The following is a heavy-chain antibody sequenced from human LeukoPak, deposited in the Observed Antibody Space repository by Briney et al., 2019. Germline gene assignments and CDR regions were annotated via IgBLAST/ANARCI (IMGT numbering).Heavy chain of an antibody. V-gene: IGHV3-73*01. CDR1: GFTFSGSA. D-gene: IGHD6-19*01. CDR3: TRQGSSGWPXY. CDR2: IRSKANSYAT. J-gene: IGHJ4*02. Sequence: GGSLRLSCAASGFTFSGSAMHWVRQASGKGLEWVGRIRSKANSYATAYAASVKGRFTIPRDHSKNTATLQMNSLKTEATAVYYCTRQGSSGWPXYXXQGTXVTVSX.